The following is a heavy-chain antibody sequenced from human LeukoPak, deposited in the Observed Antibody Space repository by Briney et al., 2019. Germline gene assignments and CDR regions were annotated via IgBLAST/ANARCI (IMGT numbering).Heavy chain of an antibody. CDR1: GGTFSSYA. CDR2: IIPILGIA. CDR3: AREYVGATMADY. J-gene: IGHJ4*02. V-gene: IGHV1-69*04. Sequence: SVKVSCKASGGTFSSYAISWVRQAPGQGLEWMGRIIPILGIANYAPKFQGRVTITADKSTSTAYMELSSLRSEDTAVYYCAREYVGATMADYWGQGTLVTVSS. D-gene: IGHD1-26*01.